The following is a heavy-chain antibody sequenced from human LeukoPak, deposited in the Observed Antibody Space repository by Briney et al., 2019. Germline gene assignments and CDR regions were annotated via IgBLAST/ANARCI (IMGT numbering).Heavy chain of an antibody. D-gene: IGHD3-22*01. CDR3: ARGDDSSGYSTFDI. J-gene: IGHJ3*02. Sequence: PSETLSLTCAVYGGSFSGYYWSWIRQPPGKGLEWIGEINHSGSTNYNPSLKSRVTISVDTSKNQFSLKLSSLTAADTAVYYCARGDDSSGYSTFDIWGQGTMVTVSS. CDR2: INHSGST. CDR1: GGSFSGYY. V-gene: IGHV4-34*01.